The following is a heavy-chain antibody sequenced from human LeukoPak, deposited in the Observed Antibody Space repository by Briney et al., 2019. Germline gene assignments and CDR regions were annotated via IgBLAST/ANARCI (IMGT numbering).Heavy chain of an antibody. V-gene: IGHV4-59*01. D-gene: IGHD3-16*01. CDR2: VYYSGST. J-gene: IGHJ4*02. CDR1: GGSISPYY. CDR3: ARDSGGLLYY. Sequence: SETLSLTCTVSGGSISPYYWSWIRQPPGKGLEWIGYVYYSGSTTYNPSLRSRVTISVDTSKNQFSLKLTSVTAADTAVYYCARDSGGLLYYWGQGTLVTVSS.